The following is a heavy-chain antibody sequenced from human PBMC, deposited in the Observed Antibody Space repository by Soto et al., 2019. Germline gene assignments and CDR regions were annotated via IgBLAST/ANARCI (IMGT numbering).Heavy chain of an antibody. V-gene: IGHV3-33*01. J-gene: IGHJ1*01. D-gene: IGHD6-19*01. CDR1: GLIFSDYG. Sequence: QVQLVVSGGGGVQPGRSLRLSCAASGLIFSDYGMNWVRQAPHKGLELVATIWEDGTNEYYVDSVKGRFTSSRDNSRSTLFLQMSSLRVDDTAMYYCATSSGYHWGQGTLVTVSS. CDR2: IWEDGTNE. CDR3: ATSSGYH.